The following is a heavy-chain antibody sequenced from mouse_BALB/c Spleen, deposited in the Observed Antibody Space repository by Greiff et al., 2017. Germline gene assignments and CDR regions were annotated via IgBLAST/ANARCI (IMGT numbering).Heavy chain of an antibody. D-gene: IGHD3-2*02. J-gene: IGHJ3*01. CDR1: GFTFSSYA. CDR2: ISSGGSYT. CDR3: ARENIRGFFAY. Sequence: EVKLMESGGGLVKPGGSLKLSCAASGFTFSSYAMSWVRQTPEKRLEWVATISSGGSYTYYPDSVKGRFTISRDNAKNTLYLQMSSLRSEDTAMYYCARENIRGFFAYWGQGTLVTVSA. V-gene: IGHV5-9-3*01.